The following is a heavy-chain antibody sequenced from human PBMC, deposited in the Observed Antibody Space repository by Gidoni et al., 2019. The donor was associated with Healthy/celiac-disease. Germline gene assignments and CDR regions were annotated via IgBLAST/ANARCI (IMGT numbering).Heavy chain of an antibody. CDR2: IYHSGST. D-gene: IGHD2-15*01. J-gene: IGHJ3*02. Sequence: QVQLQESGPGLVKPSGTLSPTCAVSGGSISSSNWWSWVRQPPGKGLEWIGEIYHSGSTNYNPSLKSRVTISVDKSKNQFSLKLSSVTAADTAVYYCASPLGYCSGGSCSDAFDIWGQGTMVTVSS. CDR3: ASPLGYCSGGSCSDAFDI. CDR1: GGSISSSNW. V-gene: IGHV4-4*02.